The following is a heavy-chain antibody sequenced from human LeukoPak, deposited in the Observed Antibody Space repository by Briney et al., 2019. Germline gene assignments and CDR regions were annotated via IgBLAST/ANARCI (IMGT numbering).Heavy chain of an antibody. Sequence: GGSLRLSCAASGFTFSSYWMTWVRKAPGKGLEWVANIKEDGSEKNYVDSVKGRFTVSRDNAKNSLYLQMSSLRAEDTAVYYCARERVGDLDYWGQGTLVTVSS. J-gene: IGHJ4*02. CDR1: GFTFSSYW. D-gene: IGHD1-26*01. CDR3: ARERVGDLDY. CDR2: IKEDGSEK. V-gene: IGHV3-7*03.